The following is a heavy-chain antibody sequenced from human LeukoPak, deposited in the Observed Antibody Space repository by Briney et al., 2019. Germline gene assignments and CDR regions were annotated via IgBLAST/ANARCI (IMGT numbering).Heavy chain of an antibody. J-gene: IGHJ3*02. CDR3: ASEPYYYDSSGDAFDI. CDR1: GFTFSSYA. CDR2: ITGSGGTT. Sequence: GGSLRLSCAASGFTFSSYAMSWVRQAPGKGLEWVSTITGSGGTTYYADSVKGRFTVSRDNSKNTLYLQMNSLRAEDTAVYYCASEPYYYDSSGDAFDIWGQGTMVTVSS. D-gene: IGHD3-22*01. V-gene: IGHV3-23*01.